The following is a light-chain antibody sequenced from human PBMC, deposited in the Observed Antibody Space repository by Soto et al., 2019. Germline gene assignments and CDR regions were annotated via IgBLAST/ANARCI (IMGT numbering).Light chain of an antibody. Sequence: DIQMTQFPSTLSAFVGDRVTITCRASQSIDKWLAWYQQKPGKAPNLLIYEASNLEGGVPSRFSGSRSGTDFTLTISRLQPDDFATYYCQQYKIYPTFGQGTKVETK. CDR2: EAS. J-gene: IGKJ1*01. V-gene: IGKV1-5*03. CDR1: QSIDKW. CDR3: QQYKIYPT.